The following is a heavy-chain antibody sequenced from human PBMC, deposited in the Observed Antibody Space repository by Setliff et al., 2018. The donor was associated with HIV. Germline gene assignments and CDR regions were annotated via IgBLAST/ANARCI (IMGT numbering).Heavy chain of an antibody. CDR3: AGPRGDEAFDI. CDR2: FIPILDIT. Sequence: SVKVSCKASGYTFNTYYVHWVRQAPGQGLEWMGQFIPILDITNYAQKFQGRVTITADKSTNTMYMEMTSLTSEDTAVYYCAGPRGDEAFDIWGQGTMVTVSS. J-gene: IGHJ3*02. D-gene: IGHD3-10*01. V-gene: IGHV1-69*10. CDR1: GYTFNTYY.